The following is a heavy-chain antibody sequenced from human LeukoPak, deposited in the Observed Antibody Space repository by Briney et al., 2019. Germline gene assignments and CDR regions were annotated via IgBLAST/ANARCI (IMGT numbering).Heavy chain of an antibody. J-gene: IGHJ5*02. CDR1: GYTFTGYY. D-gene: IGHD4/OR15-4a*01. V-gene: IGHV1-2*06. CDR2: INPNSGGT. CDR3: ARDAYGTNRFDP. Sequence: ASVKVSWKASGYTFTGYYMHWVRQAPGQGLEWMGRINPNSGGTNYAQKFQGRVTMTRDTSISTAYMELSRLRSDDTAVYYCARDAYGTNRFDPWGQGTLVTVSS.